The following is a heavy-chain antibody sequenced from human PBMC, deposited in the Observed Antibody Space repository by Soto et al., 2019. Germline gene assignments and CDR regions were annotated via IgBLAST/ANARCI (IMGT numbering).Heavy chain of an antibody. CDR3: VRTSLVVAAATREDY. CDR1: GFTFSSYW. D-gene: IGHD2-15*01. Sequence: EVQLVESGGGLVQPGGSLRLSCAASGFTFSSYWMHWVRQAPGKGLVWVSRINSDGSSKSYADSVKGRFTSSRDNAKNTLYLQMNSLRAEDTAVYYCVRTSLVVAAATREDYWGQGTLVTVSS. J-gene: IGHJ4*02. CDR2: INSDGSSK. V-gene: IGHV3-74*01.